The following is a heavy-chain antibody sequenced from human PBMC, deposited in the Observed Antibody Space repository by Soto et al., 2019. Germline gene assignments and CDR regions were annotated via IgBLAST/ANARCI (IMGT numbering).Heavy chain of an antibody. D-gene: IGHD2-2*01. CDR1: GYTFTSYD. V-gene: IGHV1-8*01. CDR3: ARGRHCSSTSCYPGGWFDP. CDR2: MNPNSGNT. J-gene: IGHJ5*02. Sequence: ASVKVSCKASGYTFTSYDVNWVRQATGQGLEWMGWMNPNSGNTGYAQKFQGRVTMTRNTSISTAYMELSSLRSEDTAVYYCARGRHCSSTSCYPGGWFDPWGQGTLVTVSS.